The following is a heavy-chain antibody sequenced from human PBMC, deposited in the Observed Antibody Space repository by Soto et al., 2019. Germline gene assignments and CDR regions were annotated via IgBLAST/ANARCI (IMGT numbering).Heavy chain of an antibody. D-gene: IGHD3-22*01. CDR2: ISSSSSYT. CDR1: GFTFSDYY. CDR3: ARGGSSGYYALDI. Sequence: QVQLVESGGGLVKPGGSLRLSCAASGFTFSDYYMSWIRQAPGKGLEWVSYISSSSSYTNYADSVKGRFTISRDNAKNSLFLQMNSLRVEDAAVYYCARGGSSGYYALDIWGQGTMVTVSS. J-gene: IGHJ3*02. V-gene: IGHV3-11*05.